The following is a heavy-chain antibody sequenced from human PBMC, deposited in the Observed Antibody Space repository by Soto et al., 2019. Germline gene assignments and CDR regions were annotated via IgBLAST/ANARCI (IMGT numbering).Heavy chain of an antibody. V-gene: IGHV1-18*01. CDR2: ISAYNGNT. Sequence: ASVKVSCKASGYTFTSYGISWVRQAPGQGLEWMGWISAYNGNTNYAQKLQGRVTMTTDTSTSTAYMELRSLRSDDTAVYYCARMADYDILTGYYPFDYWGQGTLVTV. J-gene: IGHJ4*02. D-gene: IGHD3-9*01. CDR1: GYTFTSYG. CDR3: ARMADYDILTGYYPFDY.